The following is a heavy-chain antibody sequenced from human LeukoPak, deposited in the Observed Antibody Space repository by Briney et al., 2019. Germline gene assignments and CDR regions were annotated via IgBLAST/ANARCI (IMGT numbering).Heavy chain of an antibody. D-gene: IGHD3-10*01. Sequence: GGSLRLSCAASGFTFSSYEMNWVRQAPGMGLEWVSYISSSGSTIYYADSVKGRFTISRDNAKNSLYLQMNSLRAEDTAVYYCARDQAKYYYGSVDYWGQGTLVTVSS. CDR2: ISSSGSTI. V-gene: IGHV3-48*03. J-gene: IGHJ4*02. CDR1: GFTFSSYE. CDR3: ARDQAKYYYGSVDY.